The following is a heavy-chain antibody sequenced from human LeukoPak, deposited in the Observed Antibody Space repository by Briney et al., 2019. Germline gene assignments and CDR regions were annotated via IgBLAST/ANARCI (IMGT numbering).Heavy chain of an antibody. CDR3: ARERVGTGTYWFDP. D-gene: IGHD1-1*01. CDR2: ISYDGSNK. V-gene: IGHV3-30-3*01. J-gene: IGHJ5*02. Sequence: PGRSLRLSCAASGFTFSSYAMHWVRQAPGKGLEWVAVISYDGSNKYYADSVKGRFTISRDNSKNTLYLQMNSLRAEDTALYHCARERVGTGTYWFDPWGQGTLVTVSS. CDR1: GFTFSSYA.